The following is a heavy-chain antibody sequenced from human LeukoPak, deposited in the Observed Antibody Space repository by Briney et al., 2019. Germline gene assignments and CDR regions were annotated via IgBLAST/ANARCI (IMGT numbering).Heavy chain of an antibody. D-gene: IGHD3-10*01. CDR1: GFTFSSYA. J-gene: IGHJ4*02. CDR3: ARPYGSGSYGGGYYFDY. Sequence: PGRSLRLSCAAYGFTFSSYAMHWVRQAPGKGLEWVAVISYDGSNKYYADSVKGRFTISRDNSKNTLYLQMNSLRAEDTAVYYCARPYGSGSYGGGYYFDYWGQGTLVTVSS. CDR2: ISYDGSNK. V-gene: IGHV3-30-3*01.